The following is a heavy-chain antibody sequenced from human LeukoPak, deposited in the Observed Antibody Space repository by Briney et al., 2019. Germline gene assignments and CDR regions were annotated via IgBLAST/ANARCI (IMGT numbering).Heavy chain of an antibody. D-gene: IGHD3-16*01. J-gene: IGHJ4*02. CDR2: ITGSGPYI. CDR1: GFTFSSYW. Sequence: PGGSLRLSCAASGFTFSSYWMSWVRQAPGKGLEWVSSITGSGPYILYADSVKRRFTISRDNTKNLLYLETNSLRAEDTAMYYCVRDVGAVRGEVYFDYWGQGTLVTVSS. V-gene: IGHV3-21*06. CDR3: VRDVGAVRGEVYFDY.